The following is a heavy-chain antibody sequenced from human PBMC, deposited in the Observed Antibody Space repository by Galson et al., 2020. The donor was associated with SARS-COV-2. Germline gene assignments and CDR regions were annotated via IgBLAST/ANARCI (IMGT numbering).Heavy chain of an antibody. V-gene: IGHV4-61*02. CDR2: VSTGGST. J-gene: IGHJ4*02. Sequence: SETLSITCTASGGSGSGGTYYWAWIRQPAGKGLAWIGRVSTGGSTNYNPSLKSRVTISVDMSKNQFSLKLSSVTAADTAVYYCAIRAYGSRGFYSYFDYWGQGTLVTVSS. CDR3: AIRAYGSRGFYSYFDY. CDR1: GGSGSGGTYY. D-gene: IGHD3-22*01.